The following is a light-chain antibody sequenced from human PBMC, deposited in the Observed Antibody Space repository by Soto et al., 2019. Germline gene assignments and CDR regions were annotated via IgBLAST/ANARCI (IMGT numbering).Light chain of an antibody. Sequence: EILLTQSPGTLSLSPGERATLSCRASQSVSSNYLAWYQQKPGQAPRLLIFGASSRATGIPDRFSGSGSGTDFTLTISRLEPEDFAVYFCHQYGSSLWTFGQGTKVDIK. V-gene: IGKV3-20*01. CDR2: GAS. J-gene: IGKJ1*01. CDR1: QSVSSNY. CDR3: HQYGSSLWT.